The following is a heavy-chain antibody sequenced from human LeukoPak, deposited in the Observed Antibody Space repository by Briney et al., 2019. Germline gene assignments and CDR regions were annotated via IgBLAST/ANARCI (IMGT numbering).Heavy chain of an antibody. J-gene: IGHJ5*02. CDR2: IYTGGST. Sequence: SETLSLTCTVSGGSISSYYWSWIRQPPGKGLEWIGYIYTGGSTNYNPSLKSRVTISVDTSKNQFSLKLSSVTAADTAVYYCARQSGSDWFDPWGQGTLVTVSS. CDR3: ARQSGSDWFDP. V-gene: IGHV4-4*09. CDR1: GGSISSYY.